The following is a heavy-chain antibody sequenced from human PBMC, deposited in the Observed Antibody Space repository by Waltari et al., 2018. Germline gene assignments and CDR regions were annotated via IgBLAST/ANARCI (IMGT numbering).Heavy chain of an antibody. Sequence: EVQLVESGGGLIQPGGSLRLSCVASGFTVSSNYMSWVRQAPGKGLEWVSVIYSGGRTYYADSVKGRFTISRDNSKNTLYLQMNSLRAEDTAVYYCARGFGGVIVMVDYWGQGTLVTVSS. V-gene: IGHV3-53*01. D-gene: IGHD3-16*02. CDR3: ARGFGGVIVMVDY. CDR2: IYSGGRT. J-gene: IGHJ4*02. CDR1: GFTVSSNY.